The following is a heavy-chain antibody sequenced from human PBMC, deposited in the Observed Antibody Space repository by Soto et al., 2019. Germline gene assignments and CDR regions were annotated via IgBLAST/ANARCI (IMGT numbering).Heavy chain of an antibody. J-gene: IGHJ4*02. CDR2: IREDESEK. Sequence: GVSLRLSCGASGFTFNQFSMSWVRQAPGKGLEWVANIREDESEKFYVGSVKGRFTISRDNAKSSVYLQMNSLRVEDTALYFCTRVYSLDGSTYRPLDYWGRGTLVTVSS. V-gene: IGHV3-7*01. D-gene: IGHD1-7*01. CDR3: TRVYSLDGSTYRPLDY. CDR1: GFTFNQFS.